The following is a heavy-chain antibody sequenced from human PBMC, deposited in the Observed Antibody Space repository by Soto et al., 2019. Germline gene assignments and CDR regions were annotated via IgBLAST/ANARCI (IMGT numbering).Heavy chain of an antibody. Sequence: PGGSLRLSCSASGFPFSSYAMSWVRQAPGKGLEWVSAISGSGASTYYADSVKGRFTISRGNSKNTLYLQMSSLRAEDTAIYYCAKGTVPAAIRRDYFDYWGQGTLVTVSS. CDR3: AKGTVPAAIRRDYFDY. V-gene: IGHV3-23*01. CDR1: GFPFSSYA. D-gene: IGHD2-2*02. J-gene: IGHJ4*02. CDR2: ISGSGAST.